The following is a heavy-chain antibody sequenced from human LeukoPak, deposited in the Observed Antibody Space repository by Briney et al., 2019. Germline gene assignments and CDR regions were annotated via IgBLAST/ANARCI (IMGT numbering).Heavy chain of an antibody. Sequence: SVKVSCKASGGTFSSYAISWVRQAPGQGLEWMGGIIPIFGTANYAQKFQGRVTITADESTSTAYMELSSLRSEDTAVYYCARDRRRICSGGSCYSDNWFDPWGQGTLVTVSS. CDR3: ARDRRRICSGGSCYSDNWFDP. CDR1: GGTFSSYA. V-gene: IGHV1-69*01. CDR2: IIPIFGTA. J-gene: IGHJ5*02. D-gene: IGHD2-15*01.